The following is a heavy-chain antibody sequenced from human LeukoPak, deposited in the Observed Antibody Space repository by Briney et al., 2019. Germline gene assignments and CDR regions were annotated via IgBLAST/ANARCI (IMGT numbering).Heavy chain of an antibody. CDR1: GYTFTSYG. J-gene: IGHJ5*02. V-gene: IGHV1-18*01. CDR3: ARDLPLVRGVTPDAIDP. Sequence: ASVKVSCKASGYTFTSYGISWVRQAPGQGLEWMGWISAYNGNTNYAQKLQGRVTMTTDTSTGTAYMELRSLRSDDTAVYYCARDLPLVRGVTPDAIDPWGQGTLVTVSS. CDR2: ISAYNGNT. D-gene: IGHD3-10*01.